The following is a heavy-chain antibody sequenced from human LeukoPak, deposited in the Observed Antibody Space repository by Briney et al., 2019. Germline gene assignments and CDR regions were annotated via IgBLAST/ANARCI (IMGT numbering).Heavy chain of an antibody. Sequence: PGGTLRLSCGASGFTFSNYAMSWVRQAPGKGLEWVSGINWNGGSTGYADSVKGRFTISRDNAKNSLYLQMNSLRAEDTALYYCARIGATSNYYYYMDVWGKGTTVTVSS. CDR3: ARIGATSNYYYYMDV. D-gene: IGHD1-26*01. CDR2: INWNGGST. V-gene: IGHV3-20*04. CDR1: GFTFSNYA. J-gene: IGHJ6*03.